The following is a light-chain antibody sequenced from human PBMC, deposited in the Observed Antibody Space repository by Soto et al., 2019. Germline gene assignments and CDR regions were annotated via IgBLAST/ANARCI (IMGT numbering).Light chain of an antibody. CDR3: QQRSNSPLT. V-gene: IGKV3-11*01. J-gene: IGKJ1*01. CDR1: QSVSRF. CDR2: DAS. Sequence: EIVLTQSPATLSLSPGERATLSCRASQSVSRFFAWYQQKPGQPPRLLIYDASNRARGIPARFSGSGSGTDFTLTISSLEPEDFAVYYCQQRSNSPLTFGQGTKLEIK.